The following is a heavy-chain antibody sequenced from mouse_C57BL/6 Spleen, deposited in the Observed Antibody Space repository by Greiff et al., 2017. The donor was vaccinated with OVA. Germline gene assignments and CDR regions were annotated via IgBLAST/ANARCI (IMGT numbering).Heavy chain of an antibody. J-gene: IGHJ2*01. CDR1: GYTFTSYD. Sequence: VQLQQSGPELVKPGASVKLSCKASGYTFTSYDINWVKQRPGQGLEWMGWIYPRDGSTTYNEKFKGKATLTVDTSSSTAYMELHSLTSEDSAVYFCARRGYYSNYDYFDYWGQGTTLTVSS. V-gene: IGHV1-85*01. CDR2: IYPRDGST. D-gene: IGHD2-5*01. CDR3: ARRGYYSNYDYFDY.